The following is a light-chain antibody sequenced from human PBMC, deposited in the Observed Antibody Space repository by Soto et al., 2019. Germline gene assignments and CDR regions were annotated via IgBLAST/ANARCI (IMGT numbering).Light chain of an antibody. J-gene: IGLJ3*02. CDR3: AAWDDSLKGVV. CDR1: TSDIGSNP. V-gene: IGLV1-44*01. Sequence: QSVLTQPPSASGTPGQRVTISCSGSTSDIGSNPVNWYQQLPGTAPKLLIYNNSQRPSGVPDRISASKSGTSASLVISGLQSEDEAAYYSAAWDDSLKGVVFGGGTKVTV. CDR2: NNS.